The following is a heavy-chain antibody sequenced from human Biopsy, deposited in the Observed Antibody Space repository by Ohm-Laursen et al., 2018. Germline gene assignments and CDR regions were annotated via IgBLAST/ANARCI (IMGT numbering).Heavy chain of an antibody. Sequence: SSVKVSCKTSGGTFSSYIFAWVRQAPGQRPEWMGDVMPFFGTAQYAPKLQGRVSMTADKTTYTAYMELTSLTSEDTAVYFCARHYYDTSGYNWFDPWGRGTLVTVSS. V-gene: IGHV1-69*06. CDR1: GGTFSSYI. D-gene: IGHD3-22*01. CDR2: VMPFFGTA. J-gene: IGHJ5*02. CDR3: ARHYYDTSGYNWFDP.